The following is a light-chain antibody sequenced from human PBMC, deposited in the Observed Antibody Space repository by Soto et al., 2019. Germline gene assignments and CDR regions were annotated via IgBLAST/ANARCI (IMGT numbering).Light chain of an antibody. V-gene: IGKV3-15*01. CDR1: QSVGRN. CDR3: QQYNNWPYT. Sequence: EIVMTQSPVALSVSPGESAALSCRASQSVGRNFAWYQQRPGQAPRVLIYGTSTRATGVPARFSGSGSGTDFTLTISSLLSEDVAVYYCQQYNNWPYTFGQGTRLEIK. CDR2: GTS. J-gene: IGKJ2*01.